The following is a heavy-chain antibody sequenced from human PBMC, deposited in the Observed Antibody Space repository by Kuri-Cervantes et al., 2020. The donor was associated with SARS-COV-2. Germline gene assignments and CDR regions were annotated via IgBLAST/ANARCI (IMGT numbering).Heavy chain of an antibody. J-gene: IGHJ4*02. V-gene: IGHV3-73*01. CDR3: ASLAAAGSFDY. CDR2: VRGKANNYAT. CDR1: GFLFSASA. D-gene: IGHD6-13*01. Sequence: GGSLRLSCEVSGFLFSASAIHWVRQASGKGLEWVGRVRGKANNYATAYAASVKGRFTISRDDSKNMAYLQMNSLKTEDTAVYYCASLAAAGSFDYWGQGTLVTVSS.